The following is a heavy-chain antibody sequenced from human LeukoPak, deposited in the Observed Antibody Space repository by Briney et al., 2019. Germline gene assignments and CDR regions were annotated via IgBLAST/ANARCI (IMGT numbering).Heavy chain of an antibody. CDR3: AVITGTNFDY. CDR2: INPSGGST. CDR1: GYTFTRYY. V-gene: IGHV1-46*01. Sequence: GASVKVSCKASGYTFTRYYMHWVRQAPGQGLEWMGIINPSGGSTSYAQKFQGRVTMTRDTSTSAVYMELSSLRSEDTAVYYCAVITGTNFDYWGQGTLVTVSS. J-gene: IGHJ4*02. D-gene: IGHD1-20*01.